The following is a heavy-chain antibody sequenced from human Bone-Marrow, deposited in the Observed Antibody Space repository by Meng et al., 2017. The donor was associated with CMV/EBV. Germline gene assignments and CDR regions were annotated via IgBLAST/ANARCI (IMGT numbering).Heavy chain of an antibody. CDR1: GFTFSNYN. D-gene: IGHD2/OR15-2a*01. J-gene: IGHJ3*01. Sequence: GESLKISCTASGFTFSNYNMHWVRQAPGKGLEWVSYICGRCATIYYADSVKGRFTVSRDNAKNSLYLQMNSLRDEDTAVYFCARESDYFDAFDVWGQGTTVTV. V-gene: IGHV3-48*02. CDR3: ARESDYFDAFDV. CDR2: ICGRCATI.